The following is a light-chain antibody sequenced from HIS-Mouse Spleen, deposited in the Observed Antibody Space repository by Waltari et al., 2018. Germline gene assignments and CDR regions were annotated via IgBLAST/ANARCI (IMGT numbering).Light chain of an antibody. V-gene: IGLV2-14*01. Sequence: QSALTQPASVSGSPGQSITIPCPGTSSDVGGYNSVSWYQQHPGKAPKLMIYEVSNRPSGVSNRFSGSKSGNTASLTISGLQAEDEADYYCSSYTSSSTYVFGTGTKVTVI. CDR1: SSDVGGYNS. J-gene: IGLJ1*01. CDR3: SSYTSSSTYV. CDR2: EVS.